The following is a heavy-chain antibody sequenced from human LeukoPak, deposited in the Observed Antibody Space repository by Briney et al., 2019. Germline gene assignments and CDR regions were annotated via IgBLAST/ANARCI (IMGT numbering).Heavy chain of an antibody. CDR2: INHSVST. Sequence: PPETLSLTCAVYGGSFSGYYWSWIRQPPGKGLEWIGEINHSVSTNYNPSLKSRVTISVDTSKNQFSLKLSSVTAADTAVYYCARGSFHCSSTSCYESYYYYYGMDVWGQGTTVTVSS. V-gene: IGHV4-34*01. D-gene: IGHD2-2*01. J-gene: IGHJ6*02. CDR1: GGSFSGYY. CDR3: ARGSFHCSSTSCYESYYYYYGMDV.